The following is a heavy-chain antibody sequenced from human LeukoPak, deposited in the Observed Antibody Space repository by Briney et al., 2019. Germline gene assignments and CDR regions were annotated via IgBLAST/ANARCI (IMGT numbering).Heavy chain of an antibody. CDR2: ISSSSSYI. CDR1: GFTFSSYS. Sequence: GGSLRLSCAASGFTFSSYSMNWVRQAPGKGLEWVSSISSSSSYIYYADSVKGRFTISRDNAKNSLYLQTNSLRAEDTAVYYCARDWGYYYYYGMDVWGQGTTVTVS. J-gene: IGHJ6*02. CDR3: ARDWGYYYYYGMDV. V-gene: IGHV3-21*01. D-gene: IGHD3-16*01.